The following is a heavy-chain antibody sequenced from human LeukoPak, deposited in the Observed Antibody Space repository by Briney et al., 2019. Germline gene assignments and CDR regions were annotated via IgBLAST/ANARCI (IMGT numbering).Heavy chain of an antibody. D-gene: IGHD3/OR15-3a*01. CDR1: GVSISSSNSY. V-gene: IGHV4-39*07. Sequence: SETLSLTGTVSGVSISSSNSYWGGIRQPPGKGLEWIGSIYYSGNTYYNASLKSQVSISIDTSKNQFSLRLTSVTAADTAVYYCGRFGLKNWNYVDYWGQGTLVTVSS. CDR3: GRFGLKNWNYVDY. J-gene: IGHJ4*02. CDR2: IYYSGNT.